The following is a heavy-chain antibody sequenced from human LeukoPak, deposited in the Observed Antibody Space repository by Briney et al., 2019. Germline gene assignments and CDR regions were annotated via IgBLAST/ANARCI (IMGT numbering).Heavy chain of an antibody. CDR1: GGSISNYY. CDR3: ARDGSGWSDYFDY. Sequence: SETLSLTCTVSGGSISNYYWSWIRQPPGKGLEWIGYIDYSGSTNYNPSLKSRVTISVDTSKNQFSLKLSSVTAADTAVYYCARDGSGWSDYFDYWGQGTLVTVSS. V-gene: IGHV4-59*01. CDR2: IDYSGST. J-gene: IGHJ4*02. D-gene: IGHD6-19*01.